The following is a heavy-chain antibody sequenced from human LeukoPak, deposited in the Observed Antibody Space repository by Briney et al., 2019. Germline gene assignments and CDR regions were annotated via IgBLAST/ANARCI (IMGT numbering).Heavy chain of an antibody. V-gene: IGHV4-31*03. CDR3: ARGPHDYSNYPNYYYYMDV. D-gene: IGHD4-11*01. CDR1: GGSISSGGYY. Sequence: SQTLSLTCTVSGGSISSGGYYWRWIRQHPGKGLEWIGYIYYSGSTYYNPSLKSRVTISVDTSKNQFSLKLSSVTAADTAVYYCARGPHDYSNYPNYYYYMDVWGKGTTVTVSS. CDR2: IYYSGST. J-gene: IGHJ6*03.